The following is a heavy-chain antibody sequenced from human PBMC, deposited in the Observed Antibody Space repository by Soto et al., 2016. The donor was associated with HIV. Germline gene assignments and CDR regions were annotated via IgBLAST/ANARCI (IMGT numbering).Heavy chain of an antibody. D-gene: IGHD6-13*01. CDR2: IGGSGDST. Sequence: EVQLLESGGGLVQPGGSLRLSCAASGFTFSSYAMSWVRQAPGKGLEWVSIIGGSGDSTYYADSVKGRFTISRDNFKNTVYLQMNSLRAEDTAVYYCAKDESVRNSWYEGFIYYFDYWGQGTLVTVSS. V-gene: IGHV3-23*01. CDR3: AKDESVRNSWYEGFIYYFDY. CDR1: GFTFSSYA. J-gene: IGHJ4*02.